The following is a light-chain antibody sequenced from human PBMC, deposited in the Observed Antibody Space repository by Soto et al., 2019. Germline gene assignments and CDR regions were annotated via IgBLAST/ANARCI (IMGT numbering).Light chain of an antibody. CDR1: QSVSRN. V-gene: IGKV3-15*01. J-gene: IGKJ4*01. CDR2: GAS. CDR3: QKHDNSPLT. Sequence: EIVMTQSPATLSVSPGERATLSCRASQSVSRNLAWYQQKPGQAPRLLIYGASTRATGIPARFSGSGSGTEFTLTISSLQSEDFAVYYCQKHDNSPLTFGGGTKVEIK.